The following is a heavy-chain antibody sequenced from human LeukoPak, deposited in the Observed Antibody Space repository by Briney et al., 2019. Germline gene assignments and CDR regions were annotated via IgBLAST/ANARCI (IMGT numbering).Heavy chain of an antibody. Sequence: GGSLRLSCAASGFTFSSCTMHWIRQAPGKGLEWVSSISGSNSYIFYADSVKGRFTVSRDNAKDSLYLQMNSLRAEDTAVYYCARALTTLTYEGYWGQGTLVTVSS. V-gene: IGHV3-21*01. J-gene: IGHJ4*02. CDR2: ISGSNSYI. D-gene: IGHD1-1*01. CDR3: ARALTTLTYEGY. CDR1: GFTFSSCT.